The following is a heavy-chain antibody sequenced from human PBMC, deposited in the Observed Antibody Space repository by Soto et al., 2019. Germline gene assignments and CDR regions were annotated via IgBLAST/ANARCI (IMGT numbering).Heavy chain of an antibody. J-gene: IGHJ4*02. CDR3: VRDRGVGQQLFDY. V-gene: IGHV3-33*08. D-gene: IGHD3-10*01. Sequence: GGSLRLSCAASGGPVSSNYMSWVRQAPGKGLEWVSVIWYDGSNKYYLDSVKGRFTISRDNSKNTLYLQMNSLRAEDTAVYYCVRDRGVGQQLFDYWGQGTLVTVSS. CDR2: IWYDGSNK. CDR1: GGPVSSNY.